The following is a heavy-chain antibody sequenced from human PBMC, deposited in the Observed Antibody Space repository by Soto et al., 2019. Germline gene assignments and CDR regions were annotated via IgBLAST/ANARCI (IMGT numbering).Heavy chain of an antibody. D-gene: IGHD3-3*01. J-gene: IGHJ5*02. CDR2: IYYSGST. V-gene: IGHV4-39*01. CDR1: GGSISSSSYY. Sequence: SETLSLTCTVSGGSISSSSYYWGWIRQPPGKGLEWIGSIYYSGSTYYNPSLKSRVTISVDTSKNQFSLKLSSVTAADTAVYYCARHLFGSHWFDPWGQGTLVTVSS. CDR3: ARHLFGSHWFDP.